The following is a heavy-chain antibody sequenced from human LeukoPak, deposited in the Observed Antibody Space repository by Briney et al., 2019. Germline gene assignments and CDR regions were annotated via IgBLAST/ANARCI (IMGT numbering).Heavy chain of an antibody. V-gene: IGHV1-2*02. CDR2: INPSSGGT. J-gene: IGHJ4*02. D-gene: IGHD5-12*01. CDR1: GYTFTGYY. Sequence: GASVKVSCKASGYTFTGYYMHWVRQAPGQGLEWMGWINPSSGGTNYAQKFQGRVTMTRDTSISTAYMELSRLRSDDTAVYYCARDRDGSGWWLPFDYWGQGTLVTVSS. CDR3: ARDRDGSGWWLPFDY.